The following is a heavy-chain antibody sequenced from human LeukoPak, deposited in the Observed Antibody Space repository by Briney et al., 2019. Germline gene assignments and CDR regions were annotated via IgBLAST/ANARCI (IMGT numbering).Heavy chain of an antibody. CDR3: ARDFPLAADDAFDI. D-gene: IGHD6-13*01. J-gene: IGHJ3*02. CDR2: ISGDGVNK. CDR1: GFTFSSYG. V-gene: IGHV3-30*19. Sequence: QPGGSLRLSCAASGFTFSSYGMHWVRQAPGKGLEWVAVISGDGVNKYYAESVKGRFTVSRDKSKNTLYLQMNSLRAEDTAVYYCARDFPLAADDAFDIWGQGTMVTVSS.